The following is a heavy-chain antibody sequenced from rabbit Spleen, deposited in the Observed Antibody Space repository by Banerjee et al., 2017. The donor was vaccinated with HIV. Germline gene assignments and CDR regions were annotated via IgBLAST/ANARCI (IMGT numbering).Heavy chain of an antibody. CDR2: INIDSSSTT. D-gene: IGHD1-1*01. J-gene: IGHJ6*01. V-gene: IGHV1S40*01. CDR3: ANNRDTVDPYCRDMAL. CDR1: GIDVSSTCY. Sequence: QPLVESGGDLVKPEGSLTLTSTASGIDVSSTCYMSWFRQAPGKGLGWMICINIDSSSTTCKSCDKGRFTSSKASSTTVSLQVTSLTTADTAAYFCANNRDTVDPYCRDMALWGPGTLVTVS.